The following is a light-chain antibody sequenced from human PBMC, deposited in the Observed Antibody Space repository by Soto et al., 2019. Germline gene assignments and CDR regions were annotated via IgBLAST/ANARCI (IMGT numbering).Light chain of an antibody. CDR1: QSLLHSNGYNY. J-gene: IGKJ1*01. Sequence: EIVMTQSPLSLPVTPGEPASISCRSSQSLLHSNGYNYLDWYLQKPGQSPQLLIYLGSNRASGVPDRFSGSGSGTDFTLRISRVEAEDVGVYYCMQALQTPPTFGQGTKVDTK. CDR3: MQALQTPPT. CDR2: LGS. V-gene: IGKV2-28*01.